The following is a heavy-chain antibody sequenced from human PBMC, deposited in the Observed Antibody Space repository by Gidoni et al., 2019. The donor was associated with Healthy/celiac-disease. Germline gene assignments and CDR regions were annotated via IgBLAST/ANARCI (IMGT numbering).Heavy chain of an antibody. Sequence: EVQLLESGGGLVQPGGSLSLSCAASGFTFSSYAMSWVRQAPGKGLEWVSAISGSGGSTYYADSVKGRFTISRDNSKNTLYLQMNSLRAEDTAVYYCAKDHPGGGYCSGGSCYSLYYYGMDVWGQGTTVTVSS. V-gene: IGHV3-23*01. CDR3: AKDHPGGGYCSGGSCYSLYYYGMDV. J-gene: IGHJ6*02. CDR2: ISGSGGST. CDR1: GFTFSSYA. D-gene: IGHD2-15*01.